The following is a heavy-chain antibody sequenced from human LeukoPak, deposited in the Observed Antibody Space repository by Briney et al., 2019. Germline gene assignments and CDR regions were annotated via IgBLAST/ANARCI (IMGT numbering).Heavy chain of an antibody. V-gene: IGHV4-34*01. J-gene: IGHJ4*02. Sequence: SETLSLTCAVYGGSFSGYYWSWIRQPPGKGLEWIGEINHSGSTNYNPSLKSRVAISLDKSSNQFSLRLTSVTAADTAMYFCAREEMPGKFDYWGQGILVTVSS. CDR3: AREEMPGKFDY. CDR2: INHSGST. CDR1: GGSFSGYY. D-gene: IGHD1-26*01.